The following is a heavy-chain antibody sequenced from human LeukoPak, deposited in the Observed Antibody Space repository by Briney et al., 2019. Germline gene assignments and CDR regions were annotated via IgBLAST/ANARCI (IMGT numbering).Heavy chain of an antibody. Sequence: ASVKVSCKASGYTFTGYYMHWVRQAPGQGLEWMGWINPNSGGTNYAQKFQGRVTMTMDTSISTAYMKLSMLTSDDTAVYYCARVWVAAASVGEGYWGQGTLVTVSS. CDR2: INPNSGGT. J-gene: IGHJ4*02. D-gene: IGHD6-13*01. V-gene: IGHV1-2*02. CDR3: ARVWVAAASVGEGY. CDR1: GYTFTGYY.